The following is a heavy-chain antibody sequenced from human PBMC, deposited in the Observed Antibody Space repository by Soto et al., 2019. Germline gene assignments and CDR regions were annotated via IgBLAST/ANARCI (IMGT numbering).Heavy chain of an antibody. CDR3: VRWQLVGYYYYYMDV. J-gene: IGHJ6*03. Sequence: GGSLRLSCAASGFTFSSYWMHWVRQAPGKGLVWVSRINSDGSSTSYADSVKGRFTISRDNAKNTLYLQMNSLRAEDTAVYYCVRWQLVGYYYYYMDVWGKGTTVTVSS. CDR1: GFTFSSYW. V-gene: IGHV3-74*01. D-gene: IGHD6-6*01. CDR2: INSDGSST.